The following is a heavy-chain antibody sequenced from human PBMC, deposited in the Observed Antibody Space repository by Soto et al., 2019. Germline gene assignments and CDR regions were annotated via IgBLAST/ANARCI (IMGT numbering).Heavy chain of an antibody. CDR1: GGSINSYW. V-gene: IGHV4-4*07. D-gene: IGHD3-10*01. CDR2: VYSSGTT. J-gene: IGHJ4*02. CDR3: ARDIGSYAYGEGY. Sequence: TLSLTCSVSGGSINSYWWSWIRQPAGKGLELIGRVYSSGTTDYNPSLNSRATLSVETSKNQFSLKLSSVTAADTAVYYCARDIGSYAYGEGYWGQGXQVTVYS.